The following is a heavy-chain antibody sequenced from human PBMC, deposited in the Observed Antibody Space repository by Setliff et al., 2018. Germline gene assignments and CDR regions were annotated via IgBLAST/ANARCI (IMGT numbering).Heavy chain of an antibody. J-gene: IGHJ4*02. CDR1: GGSISSSSYY. V-gene: IGHV4-39*01. D-gene: IGHD3-3*01. CDR2: IYYSGST. Sequence: SETLSLTCTVSGGSISSSSYYWGWIRQPPGKGLEWIGSIYYSGSTYYNPSLKSRVTISVDTSKNQFSLKLSSVTAADTAVYYCARTPDGFLGDGYNLNTLGYFDSWGQGTLVTVSS. CDR3: ARTPDGFLGDGYNLNTLGYFDS.